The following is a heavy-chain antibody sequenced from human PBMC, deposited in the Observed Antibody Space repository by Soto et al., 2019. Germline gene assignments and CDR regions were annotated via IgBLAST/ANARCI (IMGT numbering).Heavy chain of an antibody. D-gene: IGHD4-17*01. CDR1: GGSISSSSYY. CDR2: IYYSGST. V-gene: IGHV4-39*01. Sequence: QLQLQESGPGLVKPSETLSLTCTVSGGSISSSSYYRGWIRQPPGKGLEWIGSIYYSGSTYYNPSLKSRVTISVDTSKNQFSLKLSSVTAADTAVYYCARQGTTVTTPFDYWGQGTLVTVSS. J-gene: IGHJ4*02. CDR3: ARQGTTVTTPFDY.